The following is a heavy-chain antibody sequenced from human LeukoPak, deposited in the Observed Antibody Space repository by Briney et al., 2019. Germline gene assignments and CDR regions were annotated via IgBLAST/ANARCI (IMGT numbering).Heavy chain of an antibody. CDR1: GGSVSSSSYD. V-gene: IGHV4-39*01. J-gene: IGHJ4*02. D-gene: IGHD2-21*02. CDR3: ASLVVVVVTASEIDY. Sequence: SETLSLTCSVSGGSVSSSSYDWGWVRQPPGKGLEWIGSFHYSGSTYYNPSLKSRVTISGDTSKNQFSLKLRSVTAADTAVYYCASLVVVVVTASEIDYWGQGTLVTVSS. CDR2: FHYSGST.